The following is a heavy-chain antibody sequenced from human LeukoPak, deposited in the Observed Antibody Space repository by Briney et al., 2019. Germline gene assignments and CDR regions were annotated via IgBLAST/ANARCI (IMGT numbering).Heavy chain of an antibody. Sequence: SETLSLTCTVSGGSISSYYWSWIRQPPGKGLEWVGYIYYSGSTNYNPSLKSRVTISVDTSNNQFSLKLSSVTAADTAVYYCARARDSSGYYLTFDYWGQGTLVTVSS. CDR2: IYYSGST. V-gene: IGHV4-59*01. CDR1: GGSISSYY. J-gene: IGHJ4*02. D-gene: IGHD3-22*01. CDR3: ARARDSSGYYLTFDY.